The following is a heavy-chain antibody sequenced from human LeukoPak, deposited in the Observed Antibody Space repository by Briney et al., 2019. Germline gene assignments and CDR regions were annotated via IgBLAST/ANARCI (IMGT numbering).Heavy chain of an antibody. CDR1: GFTFSSYS. J-gene: IGHJ4*02. CDR3: ARDKWLTTTHYFDY. D-gene: IGHD4-11*01. CDR2: ISSSSSYI. Sequence: GSLRLSCAASGFTFSSYSMNWVRQAPGKGLEGVSSISSSSSYIYYADSVKGRFTVSRDNAKNSVYLQMNSLRAEDTAVYYCARDKWLTTTHYFDYWGQGTLVTVSS. V-gene: IGHV3-21*01.